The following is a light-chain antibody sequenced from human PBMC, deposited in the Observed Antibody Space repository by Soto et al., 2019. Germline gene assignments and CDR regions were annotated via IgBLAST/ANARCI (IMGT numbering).Light chain of an antibody. CDR3: QQYGSSEFT. J-gene: IGKJ3*01. CDR1: QSVSSSY. V-gene: IGKV3-20*01. Sequence: EIVLTQSPGTLSLSPGERATLSCRASQSVSSSYLAWYQQKPGQAPRLLIYGASSRATRIPDRFSGSGSGTDFTLTISRLEPEDFVVYYCQQYGSSEFTFGPGTKVDIK. CDR2: GAS.